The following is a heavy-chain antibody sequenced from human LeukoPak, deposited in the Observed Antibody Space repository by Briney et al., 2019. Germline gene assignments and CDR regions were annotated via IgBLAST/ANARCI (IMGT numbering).Heavy chain of an antibody. CDR1: GYTFTGYY. V-gene: IGHV1-2*02. Sequence: GASGKVSCKASGYTFTGYYMDWVGRAPGEGGEWMGWINSNRGATNSAPTFQGTVTTTPDTSTSTPYMDLSSLISHDTAVYYCARDRGPEWWGSFDCWGQGTLVTVSS. CDR2: INSNRGAT. D-gene: IGHD3-16*01. J-gene: IGHJ4*02. CDR3: ARDRGPEWWGSFDC.